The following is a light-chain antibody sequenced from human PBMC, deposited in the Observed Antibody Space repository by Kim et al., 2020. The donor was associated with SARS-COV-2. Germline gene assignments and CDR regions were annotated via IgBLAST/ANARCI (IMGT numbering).Light chain of an antibody. J-gene: IGLJ1*01. CDR1: SSDIGAYDY. V-gene: IGLV2-14*03. CDR2: DVH. Sequence: GQSLTIPCTGTSSDIGAYDYVSWYQQHPGKAPKLIIYDVHDRPSGISDRFSGSKSGNTASLIITGLQAGDEADYFCFSYTNSGTYVFGSATKVTVL. CDR3: FSYTNSGTYV.